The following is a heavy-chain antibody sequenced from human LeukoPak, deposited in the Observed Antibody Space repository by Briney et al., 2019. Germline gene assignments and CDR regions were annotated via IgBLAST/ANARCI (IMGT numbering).Heavy chain of an antibody. V-gene: IGHV3-23*01. J-gene: IGHJ6*02. Sequence: GGSLRLSCAASGFTFRSYWMSWLRQAPGKGLEWVSAISGSCGSTYYADSVKDRFTISRENSKNKLYMQMNSMRAEDTDVYYCAKGYSYGNYYYYGMDVWGQGTTVTVSS. CDR3: AKGYSYGNYYYYGMDV. CDR2: ISGSCGST. CDR1: GFTFRSYW. D-gene: IGHD5-18*01.